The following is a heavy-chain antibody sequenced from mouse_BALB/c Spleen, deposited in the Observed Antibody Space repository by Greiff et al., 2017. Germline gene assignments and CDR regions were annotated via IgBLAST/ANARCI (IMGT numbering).Heavy chain of an antibody. J-gene: IGHJ3*01. CDR3: GGDYDGLAY. D-gene: IGHD2-4*01. CDR1: GFNIKDYY. CDR2: IDPENGNT. Sequence: EVQLQQSGAELVRPGALVKLSCKASGFNIKDYYMHWVKQRPEQGLEWIGWIDPENGNTIYDPKFQGKASITADTSSNTAYLQLSSLTSEDTAVYYCGGDYDGLAYWGQGTLVTVSA. V-gene: IGHV14-1*02.